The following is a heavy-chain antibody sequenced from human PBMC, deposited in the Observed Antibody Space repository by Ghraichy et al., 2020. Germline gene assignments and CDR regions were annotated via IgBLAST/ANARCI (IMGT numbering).Heavy chain of an antibody. J-gene: IGHJ3*02. CDR1: GFTFSSYA. CDR2: ISGSGGST. V-gene: IGHV3-23*01. D-gene: IGHD6-19*01. Sequence: GGSLRLSCAASGFTFSSYAMSWVRQAPGKGLEWVSAISGSGGSTYYADSVKGLFTISRDNSKNTLYLQMNSLRAEDTAVYYCAKARGQWLVRDAFDIWGQGTMVTVSS. CDR3: AKARGQWLVRDAFDI.